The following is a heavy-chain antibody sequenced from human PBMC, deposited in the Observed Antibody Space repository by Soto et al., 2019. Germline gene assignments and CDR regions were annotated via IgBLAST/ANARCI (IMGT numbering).Heavy chain of an antibody. CDR3: AKATTYSYATDAFDF. J-gene: IGHJ3*01. D-gene: IGHD2-8*01. V-gene: IGHV3-23*01. CDR2: ISASGGST. CDR1: GFTFNRYA. Sequence: EVQLLATGGGLGQPGGSLRLSCTASGFTFNRYAMGWVRQAPGKGLQWVAGISASGGSTYYGPSVKGRFTISRDSSKNTLHLHIDSMRGEDTAIYYCAKATTYSYATDAFDFWGHGTMVTVS.